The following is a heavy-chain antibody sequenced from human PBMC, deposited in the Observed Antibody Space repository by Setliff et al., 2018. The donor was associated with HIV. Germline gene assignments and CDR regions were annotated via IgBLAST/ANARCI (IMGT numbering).Heavy chain of an antibody. V-gene: IGHV4-39*07. J-gene: IGHJ1*01. Sequence: SETLSLTCTVSGDSINSGSYYWGWIRQPPGKGLEWIGSIYYSGNTYYNPSLKSRVTIPLDTSRNQFSLRLSSVTAADTAIYYCARVPTSSWYVTTQRTKEYFHQWGQGTLVTVSS. CDR1: GDSINSGSYY. D-gene: IGHD6-13*01. CDR3: ARVPTSSWYVTTQRTKEYFHQ. CDR2: IYYSGNT.